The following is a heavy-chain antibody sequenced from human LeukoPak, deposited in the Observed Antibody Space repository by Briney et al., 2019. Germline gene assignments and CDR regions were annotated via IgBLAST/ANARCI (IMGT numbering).Heavy chain of an antibody. V-gene: IGHV1-2*02. D-gene: IGHD3-9*01. Sequence: ASVKVSCKASGDTVTGSFIHWVRQAPGQGLEWMGWISINSGGTKYAQNFQGRVTMTRGTSITTAYMELSRLTSDDTAVYYCARADPIDYWGQGTMVTVSS. CDR2: ISINSGGT. J-gene: IGHJ3*01. CDR1: GDTVTGSF. CDR3: ARADPIDY.